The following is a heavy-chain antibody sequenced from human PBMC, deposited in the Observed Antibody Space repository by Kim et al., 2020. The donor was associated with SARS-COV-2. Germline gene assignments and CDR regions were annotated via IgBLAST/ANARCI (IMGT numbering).Heavy chain of an antibody. V-gene: IGHV3-30*01. Sequence: YADSLKGRFTISRDDSKDTVFLQVNNLTPEDTATYYCARATAGDRWFFDLWGRGTLITVS. CDR3: ARATAGDRWFFDL. J-gene: IGHJ2*01.